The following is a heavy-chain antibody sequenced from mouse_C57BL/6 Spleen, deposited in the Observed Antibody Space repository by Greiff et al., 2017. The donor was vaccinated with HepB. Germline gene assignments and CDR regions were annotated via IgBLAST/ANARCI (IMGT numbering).Heavy chain of an antibody. CDR3: ATHYGSSFHWYFDV. V-gene: IGHV5-6*01. Sequence: EVKLVESGGDLVKPGGSLKLSCAASGFTFSSYGMSWVRQTPDKRLAWVATISSGGSYTYYPDSVKGRFTISRDNAKNTLYLQMSSLKSEDTAMYYCATHYGSSFHWYFDVWGTGTTVTVSS. J-gene: IGHJ1*03. D-gene: IGHD1-1*01. CDR1: GFTFSSYG. CDR2: ISSGGSYT.